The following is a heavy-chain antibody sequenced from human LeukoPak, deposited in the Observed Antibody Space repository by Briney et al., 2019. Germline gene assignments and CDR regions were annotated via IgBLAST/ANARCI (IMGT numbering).Heavy chain of an antibody. V-gene: IGHV3-21*01. CDR2: ISTAGSYI. J-gene: IGHJ3*02. CDR3: ARLQTVGAQNDAFDI. CDR1: GFTFSSYS. D-gene: IGHD3-10*01. Sequence: GGSLRLSCAASGFTFSSYSMNWVRQAPGKGLDWVSSISTAGSYIYYADSVKGRVTISRDNAKSSLYLKMNSLRAEDTAVYYCARLQTVGAQNDAFDIWGQGTMVTVSS.